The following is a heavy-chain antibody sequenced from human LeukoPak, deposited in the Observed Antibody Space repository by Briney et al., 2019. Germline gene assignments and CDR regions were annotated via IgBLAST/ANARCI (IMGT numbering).Heavy chain of an antibody. CDR1: GGSINSYY. V-gene: IGHV4-59*08. Sequence: SETLSLTCTVSGGSINSYYWSWIRQPPGKGLEWIGYIYYSGSTNYNPSLKSRVTISVDTSKNQFSLKLSSLTAADTAVYYCARHLRSMVRGVITTYYYYGMDVWGQGTTVTVSS. CDR3: ARHLRSMVRGVITTYYYYGMDV. J-gene: IGHJ6*02. CDR2: IYYSGST. D-gene: IGHD3-10*01.